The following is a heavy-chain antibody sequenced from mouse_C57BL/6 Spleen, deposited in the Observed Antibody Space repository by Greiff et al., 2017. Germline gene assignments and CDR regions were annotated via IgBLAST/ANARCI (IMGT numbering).Heavy chain of an antibody. CDR2: INYDGSST. J-gene: IGHJ4*01. D-gene: IGHD2-4*01. CDR3: ARDGGLRRDYAIDY. CDR1: GFTFSDYY. Sequence: EVMLVESEGGLVQPGSSMKLSCTASGFTFSDYYMDWVRQVPEKGLEWVANINYDGSSTYYLDSLKSRFIISRDNAKHILYLHMSSLKSEDTATYYSARDGGLRRDYAIDYWGQGTSVTVSS. V-gene: IGHV5-16*01.